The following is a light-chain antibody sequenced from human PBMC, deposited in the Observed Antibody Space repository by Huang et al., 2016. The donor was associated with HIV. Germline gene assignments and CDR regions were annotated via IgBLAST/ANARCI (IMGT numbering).Light chain of an antibody. CDR3: QQSGRTPRT. CDR2: TAS. CDR1: QNISRY. Sequence: DIQMTQSPSSLSAFIGDGVIISCRASQNISRYLNWYQQKPGKAPKLLMYTASSLQSGVPSRLSGSGSGTDFSLTITNLQPEDSATYYCQQSGRTPRTFGQGTKVEIK. J-gene: IGKJ2*01. V-gene: IGKV1-39*01.